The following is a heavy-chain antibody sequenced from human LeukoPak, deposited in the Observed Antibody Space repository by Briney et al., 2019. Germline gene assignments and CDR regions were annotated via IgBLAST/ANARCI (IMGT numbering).Heavy chain of an antibody. Sequence: GGSLRLSCAASGFTVSSNYMSWVRQAPGKGLEWVSVIYSGGSTYYADSVKGRFTISRDNSKNTLYLQMNSLRAEDTAVYYCASTGYGSGSYRKTSHFDYWGQGTLVTVSS. D-gene: IGHD3-10*01. CDR1: GFTVSSNY. V-gene: IGHV3-53*01. J-gene: IGHJ4*02. CDR3: ASTGYGSGSYRKTSHFDY. CDR2: IYSGGST.